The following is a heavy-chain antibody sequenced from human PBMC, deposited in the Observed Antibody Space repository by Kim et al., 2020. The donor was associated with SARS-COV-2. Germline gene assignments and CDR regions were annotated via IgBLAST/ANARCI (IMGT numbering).Heavy chain of an antibody. CDR2: ISYDGSNK. J-gene: IGHJ4*02. V-gene: IGHV3-30*18. D-gene: IGHD6-13*01. Sequence: GGSLRLSCAASGFTFSSYGMHWVRQAPGKGLEWVAVISYDGSNKYYADSVKGRFTISRDNSKNTLYLQMNSLRAEDTAVYYCAKGLRASYVSSSWYLDYWGQGTLVTVSS. CDR1: GFTFSSYG. CDR3: AKGLRASYVSSSWYLDY.